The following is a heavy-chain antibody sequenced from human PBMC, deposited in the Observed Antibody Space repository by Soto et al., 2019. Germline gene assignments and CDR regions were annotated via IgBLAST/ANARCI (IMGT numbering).Heavy chain of an antibody. CDR1: GGSISSGGYS. D-gene: IGHD2-2*01. CDR2: IYHSGST. V-gene: IGHV4-30-2*01. Sequence: SETLSLTCAVSGGSISSGGYSWSWIRQPPGKGLEWIGYIYHSGSTYYNPSLKSRVTISVDRSKNQFSLKLRSVTAADTAAYYGASGLPALRYLENLGPGALVKISS. J-gene: IGHJ4*02. CDR3: ASGLPALRYLEN.